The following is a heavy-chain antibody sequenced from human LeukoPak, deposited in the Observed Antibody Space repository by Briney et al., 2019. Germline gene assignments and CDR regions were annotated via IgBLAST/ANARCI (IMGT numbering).Heavy chain of an antibody. D-gene: IGHD2-2*01. CDR3: ARDEGGYCSSTSCYEMNWFDP. V-gene: IGHV1-18*04. J-gene: IGHJ5*02. Sequence: ASVKVSCKASGYTFTSYGISWVRQAPGQGLEWMGWISAYNGNTNYAQKLQGRVTMTTDTSTSTAYMELRSLRSDDTAVYYCARDEGGYCSSTSCYEMNWFDPWGQGTLVTVSS. CDR2: ISAYNGNT. CDR1: GYTFTSYG.